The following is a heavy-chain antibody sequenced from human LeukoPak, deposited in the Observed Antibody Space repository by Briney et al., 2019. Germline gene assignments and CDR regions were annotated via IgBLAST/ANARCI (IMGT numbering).Heavy chain of an antibody. CDR2: ISGSGGMT. D-gene: IGHD3-22*01. CDR1: GFTFSSYA. CDR3: AKDLVYQYDYDSSGYDF. V-gene: IGHV3-23*01. J-gene: IGHJ4*02. Sequence: GGSLRLSCAASGFTFSSYAMSWVRQAPGKGLEWVSAISGSGGMTYYADSVKGRCTISRDNSKNTIYLQMNSLRGEDTAVYYCAKDLVYQYDYDSSGYDFWGQGTLVTVSS.